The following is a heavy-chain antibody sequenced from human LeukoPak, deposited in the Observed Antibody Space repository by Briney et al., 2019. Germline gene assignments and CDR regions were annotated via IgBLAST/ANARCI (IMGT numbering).Heavy chain of an antibody. CDR1: GFTFSSYA. CDR2: ISGGGGST. J-gene: IGHJ4*02. D-gene: IGHD2-8*02. CDR3: AKVGESGGVWKYYFDY. Sequence: GGSLRLSCAASGFTFSSYAMSWVRQAPGRGLEWVSAISGGGGSTYYTDSVKGRFTISRDNSKNTLYLQMNSLRAEDTAVYYCAKVGESGGVWKYYFDYWGQGTLVTVSS. V-gene: IGHV3-23*01.